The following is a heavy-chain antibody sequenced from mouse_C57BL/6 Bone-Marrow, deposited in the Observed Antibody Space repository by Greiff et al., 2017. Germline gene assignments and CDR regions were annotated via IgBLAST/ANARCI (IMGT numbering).Heavy chain of an antibody. CDR1: GYTFTSYW. D-gene: IGHD2-5*01. CDR2: VHPNSGST. V-gene: IGHV1-64*01. CDR3: ARSRSNYSNYRAMDY. J-gene: IGHJ4*01. Sequence: QVQLQQPGAELVKPGASVKLSCKASGYTFTSYWMHWVKQRPGQGLEWIGMVHPNSGSTNYNEKFKSKATLTVDKSSSTAYMQRSSLTSEDSAVYYCARSRSNYSNYRAMDYWGQGTSVTVSS.